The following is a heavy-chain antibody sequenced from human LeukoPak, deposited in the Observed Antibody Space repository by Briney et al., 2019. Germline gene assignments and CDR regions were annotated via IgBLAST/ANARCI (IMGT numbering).Heavy chain of an antibody. CDR2: IYAGGDT. CDR1: GFAVSTNF. Sequence: GGSLRLSCAASGFAVSTNFMSWVRQAPGKGLEWVSVIYAGGDTYYADSVKGRFTISRDNSKNTLYLQMNSLRAEDTAVYYCARSGSGWFDFWGQGTLVTVSS. V-gene: IGHV3-53*01. J-gene: IGHJ4*02. CDR3: ARSGSGWFDF. D-gene: IGHD6-19*01.